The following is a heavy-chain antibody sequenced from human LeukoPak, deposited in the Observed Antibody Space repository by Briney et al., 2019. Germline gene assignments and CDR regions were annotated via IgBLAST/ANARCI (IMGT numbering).Heavy chain of an antibody. CDR1: GFTFSSYD. CDR3: ARVPPNYDILTGYSDAFDI. J-gene: IGHJ3*02. D-gene: IGHD3-9*01. CDR2: IDTAGDT. Sequence: AGGSLRLSCAASGFTFSSYDMHWVRQSTGKGLEWVSGIDTAGDTYYPGSVKGRFTISRDNSKNTLYLQMNSLRAEDTAVYYCARVPPNYDILTGYSDAFDIWGQGTMVTVSS. V-gene: IGHV3-13*01.